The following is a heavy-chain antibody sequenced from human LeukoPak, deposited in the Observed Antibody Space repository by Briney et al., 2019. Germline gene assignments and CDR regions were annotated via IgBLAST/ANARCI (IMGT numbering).Heavy chain of an antibody. D-gene: IGHD3-10*01. CDR3: AREGYGSGPPPNARDI. V-gene: IGHV4-38-2*02. Sequence: SETLSLTCSVSDYSINSGYYWGWIRQPPGKGLEWIGSLHHSGSTYNNPSLKSRVTMSVDTSKKQFSLKLRSVTAADTAVYYCAREGYGSGPPPNARDIWGQGAMVTVSS. CDR1: DYSINSGYY. J-gene: IGHJ3*02. CDR2: LHHSGST.